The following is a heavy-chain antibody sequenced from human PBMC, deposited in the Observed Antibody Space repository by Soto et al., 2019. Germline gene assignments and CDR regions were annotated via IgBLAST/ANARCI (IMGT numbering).Heavy chain of an antibody. J-gene: IGHJ2*01. CDR2: IGTAGDT. D-gene: IGHD3-9*01. CDR3: ARAGNNFDWLWPPGAYFDL. V-gene: IGHV3-13*04. CDR1: GFTFSSYD. Sequence: PGGSLRLSCAASGFTFSSYDMHWVRQATGKGLEWVSAIGTAGDTYYPGSVKGRFTISRENAKNSLYLQMNSLRAGDTAVYYCARAGNNFDWLWPPGAYFDLWGRGTLVTVSS.